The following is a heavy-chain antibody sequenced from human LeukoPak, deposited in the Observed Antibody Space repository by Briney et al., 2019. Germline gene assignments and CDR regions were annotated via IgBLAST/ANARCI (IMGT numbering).Heavy chain of an antibody. CDR3: ARGGTITMVRGVRHWYFDL. CDR1: GFTFSSYG. J-gene: IGHJ2*01. D-gene: IGHD3-10*01. V-gene: IGHV3-30*02. CDR2: IRYDGSHK. Sequence: GGSLRLSCAASGFTFSSYGMHWVRQAPGKGLEWVAFIRYDGSHKYYADSVKGRFTISRDNAKNSLYLQMNSLRAEDTAVYYCARGGTITMVRGVRHWYFDLWGRGTLVTVSS.